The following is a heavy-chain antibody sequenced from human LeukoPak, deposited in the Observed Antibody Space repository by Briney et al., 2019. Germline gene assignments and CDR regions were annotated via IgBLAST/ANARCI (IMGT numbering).Heavy chain of an antibody. D-gene: IGHD2-2*02. Sequence: GGSLRLSCAASGFTFSSYGMHWVRQAPGKGLEWVAFIRYDGSNKYYADSVKGRFTISRDNSKNTLYLQMNSLRAEDTAGYYGAIVSCCGSACCYMFDFDYWGQGTLVTVSS. CDR2: IRYDGSNK. CDR1: GFTFSSYG. CDR3: AIVSCCGSACCYMFDFDY. V-gene: IGHV3-30*02. J-gene: IGHJ4*02.